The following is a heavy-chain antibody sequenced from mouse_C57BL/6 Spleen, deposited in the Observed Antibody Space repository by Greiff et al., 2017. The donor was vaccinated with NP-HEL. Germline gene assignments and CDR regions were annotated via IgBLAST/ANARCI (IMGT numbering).Heavy chain of an antibody. V-gene: IGHV1-55*01. CDR3: ARYYGSSLFDY. Sequence: QVHVKQPGAELVKPGASVKMSCKASGYTFTSYWITWVKQRPGQGLEWIGDIYPGSGSTNYNEKFKSKATLTVDTSSSTAYMQLSSLTSEDSTVYYCARYYGSSLFDYWGQGTTRTVSS. J-gene: IGHJ2*01. CDR1: GYTFTSYW. D-gene: IGHD1-1*01. CDR2: IYPGSGST.